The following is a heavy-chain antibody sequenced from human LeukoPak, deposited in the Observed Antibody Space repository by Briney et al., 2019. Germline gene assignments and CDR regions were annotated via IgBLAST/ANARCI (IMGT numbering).Heavy chain of an antibody. V-gene: IGHV3-66*01. CDR2: IYSGGST. Sequence: GGSLRLSCAASGFTVSSNYMSWVRQAPGKGLEWVSVIYSGGSTYYADSVKGRFTISRDNSKNTLYLQMNSLRAEDTAVYYCARVLGGDRYYYYYYGMDVWGQGTTVTVSS. CDR3: ARVLGGDRYYYYYYGMDV. J-gene: IGHJ6*02. CDR1: GFTVSSNY. D-gene: IGHD4-17*01.